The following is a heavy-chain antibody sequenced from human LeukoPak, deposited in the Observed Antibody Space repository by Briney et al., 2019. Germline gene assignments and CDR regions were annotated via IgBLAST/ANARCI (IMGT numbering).Heavy chain of an antibody. V-gene: IGHV3-53*05. J-gene: IGHJ3*01. CDR1: GFTVSSNY. CDR3: ARGPDPVVRGPRRAFDL. D-gene: IGHD3-10*01. CDR2: MYSDETT. Sequence: GVLRLSCAASGFTVSSNYISWVRQAPGKGLEWVIVMYSDETTYYADSVKGRFTISRDNFKNTLYLQMNSLGVDDTALYYCARGPDPVVRGPRRAFDLWGQGTMVTVSS.